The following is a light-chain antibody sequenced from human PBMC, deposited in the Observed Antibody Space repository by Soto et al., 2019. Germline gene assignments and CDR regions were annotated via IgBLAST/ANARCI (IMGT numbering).Light chain of an antibody. CDR2: NSD. V-gene: IGLV1-47*02. CDR3: ATWDDSLSGRV. Sequence: QSVLTQPPSASGTPGQRVTISCSGSSSNVGNHFVYWYQHLPGTAPRLLIYNSDQRPSRVPDRFSGSKSGASASLAISGLRVDDAGDYYCATWDDSLSGRVFGGGTQLTVL. CDR1: SSNVGNHF. J-gene: IGLJ3*02.